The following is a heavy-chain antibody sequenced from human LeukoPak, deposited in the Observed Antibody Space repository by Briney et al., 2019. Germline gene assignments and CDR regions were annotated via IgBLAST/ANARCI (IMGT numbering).Heavy chain of an antibody. CDR1: GYTFTSYY. J-gene: IGHJ4*02. Sequence: ASVKVSFKASGYTFTSYYMHWVRQAPGQGLEWMGIINPSGGSTSYAQKFQGRVTMTRDMSTSTVYMELSSLRSEDTAVYYCARVGGSNYYFDYWGQGTLVTVSS. D-gene: IGHD1-26*01. V-gene: IGHV1-46*01. CDR2: INPSGGST. CDR3: ARVGGSNYYFDY.